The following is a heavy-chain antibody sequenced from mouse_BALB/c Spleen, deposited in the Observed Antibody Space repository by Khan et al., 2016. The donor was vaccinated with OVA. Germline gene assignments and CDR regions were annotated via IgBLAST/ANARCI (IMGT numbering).Heavy chain of an antibody. D-gene: IGHD1-2*01. Sequence: QVQLKQSGAELARPGASVKLSCKTSGYTFTDYYINWVKQRTGQGLEWIGEISPGSGDTYYNEKFKGKATLTADKSSRTAYLPLRRLTSEASAIYFCARRNYCGYTFAYWVQGTMVTVSA. V-gene: IGHV1-77*01. CDR1: GYTFTDYY. CDR3: ARRNYCGYTFAY. CDR2: ISPGSGDT. J-gene: IGHJ3*01.